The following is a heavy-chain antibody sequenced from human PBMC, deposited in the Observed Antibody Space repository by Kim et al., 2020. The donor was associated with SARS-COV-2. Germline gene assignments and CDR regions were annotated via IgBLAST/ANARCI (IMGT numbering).Heavy chain of an antibody. D-gene: IGHD3-3*01. V-gene: IGHV5-51*01. Sequence: PSVQGQVTISADKSISTAYLQWSSLKASDTAMYYCARGESYDFWSGSLDYWGQGTLVTVSS. CDR3: ARGESYDFWSGSLDY. J-gene: IGHJ4*02.